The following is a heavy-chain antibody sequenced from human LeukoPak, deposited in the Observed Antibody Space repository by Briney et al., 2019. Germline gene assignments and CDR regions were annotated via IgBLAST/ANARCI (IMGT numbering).Heavy chain of an antibody. J-gene: IGHJ6*02. Sequence: GGSLRLSCAASGFTVSSNYMSWVRQAPGKGLEWVSIIYSGGSTYYADSVKGRFTTSRDNSKNTLYLQMNSLRAEDTAVYYCARGCCSGYYYYYYGMDVWGQGTTVTVSS. CDR3: ARGCCSGYYYYYYGMDV. D-gene: IGHD2-15*01. CDR2: IYSGGST. V-gene: IGHV3-53*01. CDR1: GFTVSSNY.